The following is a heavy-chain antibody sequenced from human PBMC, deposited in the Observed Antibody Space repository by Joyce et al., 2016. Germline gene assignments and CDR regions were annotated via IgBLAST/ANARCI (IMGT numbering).Heavy chain of an antibody. CDR2: INPNTGGT. CDR3: ARDRLYSARWSNYHYYYMDV. J-gene: IGHJ6*03. CDR1: GYTFTGYY. Sequence: QVQLVQSGAEVKKPGASVKVSCKASGYTFTGYYMHWVRQAPGQGLEWMGRINPNTGGTNDPQKFQGRVTMTRDTSITTAYMELSRLGSDDTAVYYCARDRLYSARWSNYHYYYMDVWGEGTTVTVSS. V-gene: IGHV1-2*06. D-gene: IGHD6-13*01.